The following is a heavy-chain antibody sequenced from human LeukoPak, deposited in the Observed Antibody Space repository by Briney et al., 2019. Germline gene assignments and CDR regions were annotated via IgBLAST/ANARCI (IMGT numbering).Heavy chain of an antibody. J-gene: IGHJ6*02. Sequence: ASVKVSCKASGGTFSSYAISWVRQAPGQGLEWMGGIIPIFGTANYAQKLQGRVTMTTDTSTSTAYMELRSLRSDDTAVYYCARAGYSPTYGMDVWGQGTTVTVSS. CDR2: IIPIFGTA. V-gene: IGHV1-69*05. D-gene: IGHD5-18*01. CDR1: GGTFSSYA. CDR3: ARAGYSPTYGMDV.